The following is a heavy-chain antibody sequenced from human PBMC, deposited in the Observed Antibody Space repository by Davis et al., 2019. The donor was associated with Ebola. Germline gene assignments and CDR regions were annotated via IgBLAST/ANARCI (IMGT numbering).Heavy chain of an antibody. J-gene: IGHJ4*02. CDR1: GGSFSGYY. CDR2: IYYSGST. D-gene: IGHD2-8*01. CDR3: ARQVYWRPYFDY. Sequence: MPGGSLRLSCAVYGGSFSGYYWSWIRQPPGKGLEWIGYIYYSGSTNYNPSLKSRVTISVDTSKNQFSLKLSSVTAADTAVYYCARQVYWRPYFDYWGQGTLVTVSS. V-gene: IGHV4-59*01.